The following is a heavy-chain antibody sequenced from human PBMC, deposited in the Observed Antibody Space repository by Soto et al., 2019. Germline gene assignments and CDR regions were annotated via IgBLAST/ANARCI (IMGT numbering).Heavy chain of an antibody. D-gene: IGHD3-10*01. V-gene: IGHV4-34*01. CDR1: GGSFSGYY. CDR2: INHSGST. Sequence: SETLSLTCAVYGGSFSGYYWSWIRQPPGKGLEWIGEINHSGSTNYNPSLKSRVTISVDTSKNQFSLKLSSVTAADTAVYYCARGFTYNGSGGKNQNYFDYWGQGTLVTVSS. CDR3: ARGFTYNGSGGKNQNYFDY. J-gene: IGHJ4*02.